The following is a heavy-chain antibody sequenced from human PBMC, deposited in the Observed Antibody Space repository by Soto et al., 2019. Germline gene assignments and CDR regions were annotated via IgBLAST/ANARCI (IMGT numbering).Heavy chain of an antibody. CDR1: GGSISSYY. CDR3: ARDSAEGWFGESRVFDY. CDR2: IYYSGST. V-gene: IGHV4-59*01. Sequence: SETLSLTCTVSGGSISSYYWSWIRQPPGKGLEWIGYIYYSGSTNYNPSLKSRVTISVDTSKNQFSLKLSSVTAADTAVYYCARDSAEGWFGESRVFDYWGQGTPVTVSS. D-gene: IGHD3-10*01. J-gene: IGHJ4*02.